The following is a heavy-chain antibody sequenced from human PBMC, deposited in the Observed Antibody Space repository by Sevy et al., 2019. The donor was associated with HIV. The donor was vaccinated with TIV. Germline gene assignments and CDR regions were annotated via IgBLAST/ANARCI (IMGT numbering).Heavy chain of an antibody. CDR1: GFTLNNYW. D-gene: IGHD6-13*01. V-gene: IGHV3-7*01. Sequence: GGFLRLSCVASGFTLNNYWMHWVRQAPGKGLEWVVNINQDGGVTYYVDSVRGRFTISRDNGRNLVFLQMNSLRVDDTALYFCVRAIAKDGSFWGQGTLVTVSS. CDR3: VRAIAKDGSF. CDR2: INQDGGVT. J-gene: IGHJ4*02.